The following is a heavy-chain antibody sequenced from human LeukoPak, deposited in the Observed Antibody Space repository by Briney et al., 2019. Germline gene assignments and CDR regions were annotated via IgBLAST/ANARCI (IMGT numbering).Heavy chain of an antibody. CDR1: GFPFSSYA. J-gene: IGHJ4*02. Sequence: GGSLRLSCSAPGFPFSSYAMHWVRQAPGKGLEYVSAISGNGGSTYYADSVKGRFTISRDNSKNTLYLQISSLRAEDTGVYYCVKERSDMLTGPGSNWGQGALVTVSS. D-gene: IGHD3-9*01. CDR2: ISGNGGST. V-gene: IGHV3-64D*06. CDR3: VKERSDMLTGPGSN.